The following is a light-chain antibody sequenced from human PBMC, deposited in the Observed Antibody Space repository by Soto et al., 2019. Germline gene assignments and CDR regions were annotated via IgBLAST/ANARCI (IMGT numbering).Light chain of an antibody. CDR1: QGIRDD. CDR2: DAS. V-gene: IGKV1-17*01. Sequence: DLQMTQSPSSLCASVGDRVTITYRASQGIRDDLGWYQQKPGKAPKLLIYDASALPRGVPSRFSGSGSETDFTLTINSLQPEDFATYFCQQTFSTYVSFGGGTKVDI. CDR3: QQTFSTYVS. J-gene: IGKJ4*01.